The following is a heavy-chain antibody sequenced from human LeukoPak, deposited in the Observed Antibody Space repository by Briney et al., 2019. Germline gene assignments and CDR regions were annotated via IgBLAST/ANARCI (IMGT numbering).Heavy chain of an antibody. D-gene: IGHD1-26*01. V-gene: IGHV3-23*01. CDR1: GFAFNSYA. CDR3: DGDSGSYYLGY. CDR2: ICGSGGTT. Sequence: PGGSLRLSCAASGFAFNSYAMSWVRQAPGKGLEWVSGICGSGGTTYYADSVKGRFTISRDNSKNTLYLQMNSLRAEDTAVYYCDGDSGSYYLGYRGQGTLVTVSS. J-gene: IGHJ4*02.